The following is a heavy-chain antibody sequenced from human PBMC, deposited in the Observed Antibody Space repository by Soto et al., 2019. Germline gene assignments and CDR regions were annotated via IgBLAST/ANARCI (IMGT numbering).Heavy chain of an antibody. Sequence: SETLSFTCTVSGGSISSGGYYWSWIRQHPGKGLEWIGYIYYSGSTYYNPSLKSRVTISVDTSKNQFSLKLSSVTAADTAVYYCARASSTSPNWFDPWGQGTLVTVSS. D-gene: IGHD2-2*01. CDR3: ARASSTSPNWFDP. V-gene: IGHV4-31*03. J-gene: IGHJ5*02. CDR1: GGSISSGGYY. CDR2: IYYSGST.